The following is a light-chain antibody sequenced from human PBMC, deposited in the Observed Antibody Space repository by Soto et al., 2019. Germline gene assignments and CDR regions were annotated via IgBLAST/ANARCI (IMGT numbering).Light chain of an antibody. CDR2: TAS. J-gene: IGKJ2*01. CDR1: QDISTW. CDR3: QQANRFPYT. V-gene: IGKV1-12*01. Sequence: DIQMTQSPSFVSASVGDRVTITCRASQDISTWLAWYQQKPGRAPNLLIYTASTLQSAVPSRFSGSGSGTDFTLPVGSRQPEDFATYYCQQANRFPYTFGQGTKLESK.